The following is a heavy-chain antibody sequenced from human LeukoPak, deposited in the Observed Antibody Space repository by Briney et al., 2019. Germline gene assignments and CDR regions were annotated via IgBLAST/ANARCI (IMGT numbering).Heavy chain of an antibody. CDR2: ISSGSRTI. Sequence: PGGSLRLSCAASGFTFSSYSMNWVRQAPGKGLEWVSYISSGSRTIYYADSVKGRLTISRDNAKNSLYLQMSSLRDEDTAVYYCARDLGTSGYYFDYWGQGTLVTVSS. V-gene: IGHV3-48*02. J-gene: IGHJ4*02. D-gene: IGHD3-22*01. CDR1: GFTFSSYS. CDR3: ARDLGTSGYYFDY.